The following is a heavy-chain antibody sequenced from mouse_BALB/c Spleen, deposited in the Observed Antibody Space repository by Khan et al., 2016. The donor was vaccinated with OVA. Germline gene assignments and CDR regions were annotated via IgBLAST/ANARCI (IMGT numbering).Heavy chain of an antibody. CDR2: ISTYSGNT. V-gene: IGHV1S137*01. CDR1: GYTFTDYA. Sequence: QVQLQQSGPELVRPGVSVKISCKGSGYTFTDYAMYWVKQSHAESLEWIGLISTYSGNTNYNQKFKGKATMTVDKSSTTAYMELARLTSEDSAISYCATPAYDGYYDYWGQGTTLTVSS. J-gene: IGHJ2*01. CDR3: ATPAYDGYYDY. D-gene: IGHD2-3*01.